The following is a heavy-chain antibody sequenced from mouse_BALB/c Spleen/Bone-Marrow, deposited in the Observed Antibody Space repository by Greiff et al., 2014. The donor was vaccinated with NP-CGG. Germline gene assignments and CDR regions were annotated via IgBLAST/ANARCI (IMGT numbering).Heavy chain of an antibody. D-gene: IGHD2-1*01. J-gene: IGHJ2*01. CDR3: ARGYYGNYFDY. V-gene: IGHV1S81*02. CDR1: GYTFTSYW. Sequence: VQLQQSGAELVKPGASVKLSCKASGYTFTSYWMHWVKQRPGQGLEWIGEINPSNGRTNYNEKFKSKASLTVDKSSSTAYMQLSSLTSEDAAVYYCARGYYGNYFDYWGQGTTLTVSS. CDR2: INPSNGRT.